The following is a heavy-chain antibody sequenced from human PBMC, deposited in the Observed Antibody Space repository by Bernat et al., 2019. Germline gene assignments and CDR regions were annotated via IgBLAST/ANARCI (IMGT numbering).Heavy chain of an antibody. CDR1: GFTFSSYW. Sequence: EVQLVESGGGLVQPGGSLRLSCAASGFTFSSYWMHWVRQAPGKGLVWVSRINSDGSSTSYADSVKGRFTISRDNAKNTLYLQMNSLRAEDTAVYYCARDNEWLDYYYYYMDVWGKGTTVTVSS. J-gene: IGHJ6*03. V-gene: IGHV3-74*01. D-gene: IGHD3-3*01. CDR3: ARDNEWLDYYYYYMDV. CDR2: INSDGSST.